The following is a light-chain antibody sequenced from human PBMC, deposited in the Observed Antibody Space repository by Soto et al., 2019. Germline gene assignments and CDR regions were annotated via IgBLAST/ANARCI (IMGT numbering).Light chain of an antibody. Sequence: EIVMTQSPATLSVSPGERATLSCRASQRFSSNLAWYQQKPGQAPRLLIYGASTRSTGIPARFSGSGSGTEFTLNIRSLQSEDVAVYYCQPYKNWPRTFGQGNKVEI. CDR3: QPYKNWPRT. CDR1: QRFSSN. J-gene: IGKJ1*01. CDR2: GAS. V-gene: IGKV3-15*01.